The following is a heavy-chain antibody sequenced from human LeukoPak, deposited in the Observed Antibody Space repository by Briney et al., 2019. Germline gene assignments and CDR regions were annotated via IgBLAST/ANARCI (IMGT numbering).Heavy chain of an antibody. Sequence: ASVKVSCKVSGYTLTELSMHWVRQAPGKGLEWMGGFDPEDGETIYAQKFQGRVTMTEDTSTGTAYMELSSLRSEDTAVYYCATAGVLGGWPPYYFDYWGQGTLVTVSS. J-gene: IGHJ4*02. CDR3: ATAGVLGGWPPYYFDY. D-gene: IGHD6-19*01. CDR1: GYTLTELS. CDR2: FDPEDGET. V-gene: IGHV1-24*01.